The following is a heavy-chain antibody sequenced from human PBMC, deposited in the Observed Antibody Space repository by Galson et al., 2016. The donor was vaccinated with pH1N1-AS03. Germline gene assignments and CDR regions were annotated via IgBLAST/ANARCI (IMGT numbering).Heavy chain of an antibody. V-gene: IGHV3-23*01. CDR2: ISGSGGTT. J-gene: IGHJ4*02. Sequence: SLRLSCAASGFTFSSYAMSWVRQAPGKGLEWVSAISGSGGTTYYADSVKGRFTISGDNSKNTLYLQMNSLAAADTAVYYCAKAPNAVSTGGEYWGQGTLVTVSS. D-gene: IGHD5/OR15-5a*01. CDR1: GFTFSSYA. CDR3: AKAPNAVSTGGEY.